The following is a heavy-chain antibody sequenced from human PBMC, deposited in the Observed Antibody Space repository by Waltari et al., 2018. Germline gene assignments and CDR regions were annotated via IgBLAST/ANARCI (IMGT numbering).Heavy chain of an antibody. V-gene: IGHV4-34*02. CDR3: ARGPHRNRLQLNNNYSGMDV. D-gene: IGHD5-12*01. CDR1: GGSFSGYS. Sequence: QVQLQQWGAGLLKPSETLSLTCAVYGGSFSGYSWSWILQPPGKGLEWSGEINHIGSTNYNQSLKSRVTTSVDTSKKQFSLKVRSVTAADTAVYYCARGPHRNRLQLNNNYSGMDVWGQGTTVTVSS. CDR2: INHIGST. J-gene: IGHJ6*02.